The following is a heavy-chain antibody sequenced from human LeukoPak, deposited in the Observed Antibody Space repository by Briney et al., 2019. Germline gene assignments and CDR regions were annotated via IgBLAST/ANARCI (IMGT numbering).Heavy chain of an antibody. Sequence: GGSLRLSCAASGFPLSNHWMTWVRQAPGKGLEWVATITQGGTDKFYVDSVKGRFTISGDNAKNSLYLQMNSLRAEDTAVYYCARDPFELWGQGILVTVYS. J-gene: IGHJ4*02. CDR2: ITQGGTDK. D-gene: IGHD1-26*01. CDR1: GFPLSNHW. CDR3: ARDPFEL. V-gene: IGHV3-7*01.